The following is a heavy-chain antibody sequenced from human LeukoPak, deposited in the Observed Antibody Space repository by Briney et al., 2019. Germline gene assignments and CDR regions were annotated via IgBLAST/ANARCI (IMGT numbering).Heavy chain of an antibody. V-gene: IGHV3-30*02. CDR3: AKGPLYYGSGSVDY. CDR2: IRYDGSNK. CDR1: GFTFSSYG. J-gene: IGHJ4*02. Sequence: GGSLRLSCAASGFTFSSYGMRWVRQAPGKGLEWVAFIRYDGSNKYYADSVKGRFTISRDNSKNTLYLQMNSLRAEDTAVYYCAKGPLYYGSGSVDYWGQGTLVTVSS. D-gene: IGHD3-10*01.